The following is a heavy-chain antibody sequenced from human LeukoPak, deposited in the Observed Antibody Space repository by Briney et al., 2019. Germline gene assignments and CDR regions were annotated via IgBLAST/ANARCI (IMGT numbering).Heavy chain of an antibody. CDR1: GGSISSYY. V-gene: IGHV4-4*07. D-gene: IGHD6-6*01. CDR3: ARAQYSSSSGDYYFDY. Sequence: SETLSLTCTVSGGSISSYYWSWIRQPAGKGLEWIGRIYTSGSTNYNPSLKSRVTMSVDTSKNQFSLKLSSVTAADTAVYYCARAQYSSSSGDYYFDYWGQGTLVTVSS. CDR2: IYTSGST. J-gene: IGHJ4*02.